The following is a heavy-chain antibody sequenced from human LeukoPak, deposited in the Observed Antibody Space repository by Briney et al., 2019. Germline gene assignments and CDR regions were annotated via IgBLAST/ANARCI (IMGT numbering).Heavy chain of an antibody. CDR2: ISSSSSSYI. CDR3: ARGLYGSGSYIDY. Sequence: GGSLRLSCATSGFTFTNYGMNWVRQAPGKGLEWVSSISSSSSSYIYYADSVKGRFTISRHNAKNSLYLQMNSLRAEDTAVYYCARGLYGSGSYIDYWGQGTLVTVSS. D-gene: IGHD3-10*01. CDR1: GFTFTNYG. J-gene: IGHJ4*02. V-gene: IGHV3-21*04.